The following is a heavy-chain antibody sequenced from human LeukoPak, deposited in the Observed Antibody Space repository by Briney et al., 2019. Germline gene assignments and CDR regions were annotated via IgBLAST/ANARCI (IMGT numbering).Heavy chain of an antibody. D-gene: IGHD3-10*01. CDR1: GFTFSSYA. J-gene: IGHJ4*02. CDR3: AKVLTMIRGKDY. V-gene: IGHV3-23*01. CDR2: ISASGGST. Sequence: PGGSLRLSCAASGFTFSSYAMSWVRQAPGKGLEWVSAISASGGSTYYADSVKGRFTISRDNSKNTLYLQMNSLRAEDTAVYYCAKVLTMIRGKDYWGQGTLVTVSS.